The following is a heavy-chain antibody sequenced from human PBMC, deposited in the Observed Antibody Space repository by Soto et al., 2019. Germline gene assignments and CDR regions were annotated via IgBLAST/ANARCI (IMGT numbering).Heavy chain of an antibody. J-gene: IGHJ4*02. V-gene: IGHV3-30*18. CDR2: ITDGGSNK. D-gene: IGHD3-10*01. CDR3: AKLGSSAWSPHYYFDY. Sequence: GGSLRLSCAASGFTFSSYGMHWVRQAPGKGLEWVAVITDGGSNKYYADSVKGRFTISRDNSKNTLFLQMNSLRAEDTAIYYCAKLGSSAWSPHYYFDYWGQGTLVTVSS. CDR1: GFTFSSYG.